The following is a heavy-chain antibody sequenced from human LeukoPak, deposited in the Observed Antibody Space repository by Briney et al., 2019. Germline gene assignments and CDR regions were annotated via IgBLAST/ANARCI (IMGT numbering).Heavy chain of an antibody. CDR2: TYYRSKGYN. Sequence: SQTLSLTCAISGDSVSSNSAAWHWIRQSPSRGLKWLGRTYYRSKGYNDYAVSVKSRITIIPDTSKNQFSLKLSSVTAADTAVYYCARASTAAFVTYYYDSSANFYYFDYWGQGTLVTVSS. CDR3: ARASTAAFVTYYYDSSANFYYFDY. V-gene: IGHV6-1*01. D-gene: IGHD3-22*01. J-gene: IGHJ4*02. CDR1: GDSVSSNSAA.